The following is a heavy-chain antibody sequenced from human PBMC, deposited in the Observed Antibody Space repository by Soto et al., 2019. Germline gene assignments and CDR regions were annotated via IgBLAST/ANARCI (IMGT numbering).Heavy chain of an antibody. J-gene: IGHJ6*02. Sequence: QVQLVQSGGEVKKPGASVKVSCKTSGYSFTTYGISWVRQAPGQGLEWMGWISAYNGNTNYAQKLQDRVTMTTDTSTSTAYMELRSLRSDDPAVYYWAREGPAPYYYYGMDVWGQGSTVTVSS. V-gene: IGHV1-18*01. CDR3: AREGPAPYYYYGMDV. CDR2: ISAYNGNT. CDR1: GYSFTTYG.